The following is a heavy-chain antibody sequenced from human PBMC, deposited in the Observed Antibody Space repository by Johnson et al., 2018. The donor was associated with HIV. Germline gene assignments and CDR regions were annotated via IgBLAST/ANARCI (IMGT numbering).Heavy chain of an antibody. D-gene: IGHD7-27*01. CDR2: ISWNSGSI. CDR1: GFTFDDYA. Sequence: VQLVESGGGLVQPGRSLRLSCAASGFTFDDYAMHWVRQAPGKGLEWVSGISWNSGSIGYADSVKGRFTISIDNAKNSLYLQMNSLTAEDTALYYCARDPTTHNSRLTGDFGAFDIWGQGTMVTVSS. V-gene: IGHV3-9*01. J-gene: IGHJ3*02. CDR3: ARDPTTHNSRLTGDFGAFDI.